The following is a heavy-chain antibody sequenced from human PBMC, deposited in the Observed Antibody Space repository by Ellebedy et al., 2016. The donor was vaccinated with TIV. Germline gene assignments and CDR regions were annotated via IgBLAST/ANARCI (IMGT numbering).Heavy chain of an antibody. J-gene: IGHJ4*02. D-gene: IGHD2-15*01. CDR1: GFNFDSAW. V-gene: IGHV3-15*07. CDR3: TTDEGGTRY. CDR2: SKSKRDVEAT. Sequence: PGGPLRLSCAASGFNFDSAWMNWVRQAPGKGLEWVGRSKSKRDVEATDYVAPVKGRFTISRDDSKATLYLQMNSLRTEDTAVYYCTTDEGGTRYWGQGTLVTVSS.